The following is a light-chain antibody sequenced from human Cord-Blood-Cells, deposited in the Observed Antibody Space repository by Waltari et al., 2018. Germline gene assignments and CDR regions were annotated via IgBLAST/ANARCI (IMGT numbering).Light chain of an antibody. J-gene: IGKJ3*01. Sequence: DIQMTQSPSSLSASVGDRVTITCRASQSISSYLNCYQQKPGNAPKLLIYAASSLQSGVPSRFSGRGAGTDFTLTSSSLQPEDFATYYCQQSYSTLTFGPGTKVDIK. V-gene: IGKV1-39*01. CDR2: AAS. CDR3: QQSYSTLT. CDR1: QSISSY.